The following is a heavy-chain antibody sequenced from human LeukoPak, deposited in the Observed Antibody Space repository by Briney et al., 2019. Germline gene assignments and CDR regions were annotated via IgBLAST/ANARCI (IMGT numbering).Heavy chain of an antibody. CDR1: GFXFSSYW. J-gene: IGHJ4*02. V-gene: IGHV3-74*01. CDR2: INSDGSST. D-gene: IGHD5-24*01. Sequence: GGSLRLSCAASGFXFSSYWIHWVRQAPGKGLVWVSRINSDGSSTSYADSVKGRFAISRDNAKNTLYLQMNSLRAEDMAVYYCARGAMATTPFFDYWGQGTLVTVSS. CDR3: ARGAMATTPFFDY.